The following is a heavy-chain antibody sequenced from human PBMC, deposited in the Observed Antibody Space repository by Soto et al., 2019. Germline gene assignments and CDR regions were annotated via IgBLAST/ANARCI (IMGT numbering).Heavy chain of an antibody. J-gene: IGHJ6*02. CDR1: GFTFSSYA. CDR3: APMGV. CDR2: ISGSDNTT. Sequence: GGSLRLSCAASGFTFSSYAMSWVRQTPGKGLEWVSAISGSDNTTYYADSVKGRFTISRDNSKNTLYLQMSSLRADDTAVYYCAPMGVWGQGTTVTVSS. V-gene: IGHV3-23*01.